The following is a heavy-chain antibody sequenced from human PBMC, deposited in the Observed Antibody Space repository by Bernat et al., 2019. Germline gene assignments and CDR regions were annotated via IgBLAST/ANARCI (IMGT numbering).Heavy chain of an antibody. CDR1: GFSFSSYW. CDR2: IKGDGSSS. J-gene: IGHJ4*02. D-gene: IGHD3-16*01. Sequence: EVQLVESGGGLVQPGGSLRLSCAASGFSFSSYWMHRVRQAPGKGLVWVSRIKGDGSSSNYADSVKGRFTISRDNAKNTLYLQLNSLRTEDTAVYYCGRQYVHWGQGTMVTVSS. CDR3: GRQYVH. V-gene: IGHV3-74*01.